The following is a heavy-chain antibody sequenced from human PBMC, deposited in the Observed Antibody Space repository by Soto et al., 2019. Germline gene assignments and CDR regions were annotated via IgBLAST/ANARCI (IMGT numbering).Heavy chain of an antibody. CDR2: IYSGGYT. D-gene: IGHD6-25*01. J-gene: IGHJ4*02. CDR3: APQRGGGGY. CDR1: GFTVSNNY. V-gene: IGHV3-53*01. Sequence: EVQLVESGGGLIQPGGSLRLSCAVSGFTVSNNYMSWVRQAPGKGLEGVSVIYSGGYTAYGDSVKGRFTISRDNSKNTQYLKITSRRADDAAGYYGAPQRGGGGYWGQGTLVTVSS.